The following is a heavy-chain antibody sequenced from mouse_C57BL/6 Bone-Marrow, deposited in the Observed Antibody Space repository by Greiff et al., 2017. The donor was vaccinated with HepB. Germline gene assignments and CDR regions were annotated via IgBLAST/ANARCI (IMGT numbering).Heavy chain of an antibody. Sequence: EVKLVESEGGLVQPGSSMKLSCTASGFTFSDYYMAWVRQVPEKGLEWVANINYDGSSTYYLDSLKSRFIISRDNAKNILYLQMSSLKSEDTATYYCAREDGYDPAWFAYWGQGTLVTVSA. CDR2: INYDGSST. CDR1: GFTFSDYY. CDR3: AREDGYDPAWFAY. J-gene: IGHJ3*01. V-gene: IGHV5-16*01. D-gene: IGHD2-2*01.